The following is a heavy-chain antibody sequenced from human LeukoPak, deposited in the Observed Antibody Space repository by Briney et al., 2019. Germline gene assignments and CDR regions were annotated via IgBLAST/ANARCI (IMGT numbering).Heavy chain of an antibody. V-gene: IGHV4-59*01. CDR3: ARVKQTRTAMVTADFDY. CDR2: IYYSGST. D-gene: IGHD5-18*01. CDR1: GGSISSYY. Sequence: SETLSLTCTVSGGSISSYYWSWIRQPPGKGLEWIGYIYYSGSTNHNPSLKSRATISVDTSKNQFSLKLSSVTAADTAVYYCARVKQTRTAMVTADFDYWGQGTLVTVSS. J-gene: IGHJ4*02.